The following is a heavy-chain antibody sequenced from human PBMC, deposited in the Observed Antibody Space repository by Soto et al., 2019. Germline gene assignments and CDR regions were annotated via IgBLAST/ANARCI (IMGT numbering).Heavy chain of an antibody. V-gene: IGHV4-30-2*01. D-gene: IGHD2-21*02. Sequence: QLQLQESGSGLVKPSQTLSLTCAVSGGSISSGGYSWSWIRQPPGKGLEWIGYIYHSGSTYYNPCLKSRVTISVDRSKNQFSLKLSSVTAADTAVYYCARVAYCGGDCQRGFDPWGEGTLVTVSS. CDR1: GGSISSGGYS. J-gene: IGHJ5*02. CDR3: ARVAYCGGDCQRGFDP. CDR2: IYHSGST.